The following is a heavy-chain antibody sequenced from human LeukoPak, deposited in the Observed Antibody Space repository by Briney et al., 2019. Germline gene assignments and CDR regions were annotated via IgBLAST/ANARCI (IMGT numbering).Heavy chain of an antibody. V-gene: IGHV4-34*01. CDR2: INHSGST. D-gene: IGHD5-18*01. Sequence: SETLSLTCAVYGGSFSGYYWSWIRQPPGKGLEWIGEINHSGSTNYNPSLKSRVTISVDTSKNQLSLKLSSVTAADTAVYYCASGRDPDIATDYWGQGTLVTVSS. CDR1: GGSFSGYY. J-gene: IGHJ4*02. CDR3: ASGRDPDIATDY.